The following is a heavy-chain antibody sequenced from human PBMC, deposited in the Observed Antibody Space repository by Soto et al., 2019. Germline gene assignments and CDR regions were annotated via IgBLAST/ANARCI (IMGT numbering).Heavy chain of an antibody. V-gene: IGHV1-2*02. CDR2: INPNSGGT. J-gene: IGHJ5*02. CDR3: AKSGSSGWYGWFDP. Sequence: ASVKVSCTGAGYTFTGYYMHWVRQAPGQGLEWMGWINPNSGGTNYAQKFQGRVTMTRDTSISTAYMELSRLRSDDTAVYYCAKSGSSGWYGWFDPWGQGTLVTLSS. D-gene: IGHD6-19*01. CDR1: GYTFTGYY.